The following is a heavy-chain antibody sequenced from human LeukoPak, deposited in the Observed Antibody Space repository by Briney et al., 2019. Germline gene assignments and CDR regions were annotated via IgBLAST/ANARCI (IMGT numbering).Heavy chain of an antibody. CDR3: AKPNSGYTAFDI. CDR2: ISGSGGST. CDR1: GFTFSSYA. D-gene: IGHD3-22*01. V-gene: IGHV3-23*01. J-gene: IGHJ3*02. Sequence: GGSLRLSCAASGFTFSSYAMSWVRQAPGKGLEWVSAISGSGGSTYYADSVKGRFTISRDNSKNTLYLQMNSLRAEDTAVYHSAKPNSGYTAFDIWGQGTMVTVSS.